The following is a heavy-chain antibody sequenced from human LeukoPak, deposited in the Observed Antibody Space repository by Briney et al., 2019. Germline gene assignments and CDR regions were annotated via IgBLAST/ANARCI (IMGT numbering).Heavy chain of an antibody. CDR3: AKPGRTAAGLFDS. V-gene: IGHV3-23*01. Sequence: GGSLRLSCAASGFIFKNYALSWVRQAPGKGLEWVSGFSVNGRDTYYADFVKGRFTIARDIAKNTLYLQMSSLRAEDTATYYCAKPGRTAAGLFDSWGQGTLVTVSS. D-gene: IGHD6-13*01. CDR1: GFIFKNYA. J-gene: IGHJ4*02. CDR2: FSVNGRDT.